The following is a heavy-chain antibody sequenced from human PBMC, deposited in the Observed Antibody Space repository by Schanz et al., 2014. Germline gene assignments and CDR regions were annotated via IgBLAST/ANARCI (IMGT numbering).Heavy chain of an antibody. D-gene: IGHD1-26*01. CDR3: ARDHTTESYYSAGPPIDY. J-gene: IGHJ4*02. V-gene: IGHV3-23*04. CDR2: ISGSGGST. CDR1: GFTFSSYA. Sequence: EVELVESGGGLVQPGGSLRLSCAASGFTFSSYAMSWVRQAPGKGLEWVSAISGSGGSTYYADSVKSRFTISRDNSRNTLYLQMNSLRAEDTAVYYCARDHTTESYYSAGPPIDYWGQGTLLTVSS.